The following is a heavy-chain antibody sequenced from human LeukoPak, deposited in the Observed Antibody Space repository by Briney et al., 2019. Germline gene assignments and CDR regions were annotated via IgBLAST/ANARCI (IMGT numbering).Heavy chain of an antibody. J-gene: IGHJ3*02. Sequence: ASVKVSCKASGYTFTSYGISWVRQAPGQGLEWMGWISAYNGNTNYSQKLQGRVTMTTDTSTSTAYMELRSLRSDDTAVYYCARGMGELSLFDAFDIWGQGTMVTVSS. D-gene: IGHD3-16*02. CDR3: ARGMGELSLFDAFDI. CDR1: GYTFTSYG. V-gene: IGHV1-18*01. CDR2: ISAYNGNT.